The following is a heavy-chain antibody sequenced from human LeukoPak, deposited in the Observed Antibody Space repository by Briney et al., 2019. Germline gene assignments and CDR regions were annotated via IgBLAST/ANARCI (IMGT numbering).Heavy chain of an antibody. CDR2: ISSSSSYI. CDR1: GFTFSSYS. D-gene: IGHD2-15*01. Sequence: GGSLRLSCAASGFTFSSYSMNWVRQAPGKGLEWVSSISSSSSYIYYADSVKGRFTISRDNAKNSLYLQMNSLRAEDTAVYYCARVPYSAPYYFDYWGQGTLVTVSS. J-gene: IGHJ4*02. CDR3: ARVPYSAPYYFDY. V-gene: IGHV3-21*01.